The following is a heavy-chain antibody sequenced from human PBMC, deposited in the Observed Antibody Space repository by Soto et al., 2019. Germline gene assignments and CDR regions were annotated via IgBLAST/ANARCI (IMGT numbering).Heavy chain of an antibody. V-gene: IGHV3-23*01. CDR3: AKGGIRWGMDV. Sequence: EVQLLESGGGLGQPGGSLRLSCAASGFMFSSYAMSWVRQAPGKGLEWVSVISDGGITTYYADSVKGRFTISRDNSKNMLYLQMNSLRADDTAEYYCAKGGIRWGMDVWGPGTTVTVSS. D-gene: IGHD6-13*01. CDR2: ISDGGITT. CDR1: GFMFSSYA. J-gene: IGHJ6*02.